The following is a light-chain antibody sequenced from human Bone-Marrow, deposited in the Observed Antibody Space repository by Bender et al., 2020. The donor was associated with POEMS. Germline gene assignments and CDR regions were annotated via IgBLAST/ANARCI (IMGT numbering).Light chain of an antibody. CDR2: DVA. CDR1: NGVIGGDRS. J-gene: IGLJ2*01. CDR3: RSFAGGSPI. Sequence: QSALIQPAPVSGSPGQSITPFCSGINGVIGGDRSVPWFQHHPGTAPKLILHDVADRPSGISNRFSGSTVGNAASLTIPGLEAEDEADYYCRSFAGGSPIFGGGTKLTVL. V-gene: IGLV2-14*03.